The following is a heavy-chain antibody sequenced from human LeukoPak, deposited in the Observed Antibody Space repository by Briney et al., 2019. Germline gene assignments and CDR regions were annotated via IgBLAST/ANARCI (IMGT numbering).Heavy chain of an antibody. Sequence: PGGSLRLSCAASGFTFSDYGMHWVRQAPGKGLEWVAVISYDGTNKYYRDSVKGRFTISRGNSKNPLYLQMNSLRPEDTAVYYCTKTEVPGGYYYGMDVWGQGTTVTVSS. J-gene: IGHJ6*02. CDR2: ISYDGTNK. D-gene: IGHD2-2*01. V-gene: IGHV3-30*18. CDR1: GFTFSDYG. CDR3: TKTEVPGGYYYGMDV.